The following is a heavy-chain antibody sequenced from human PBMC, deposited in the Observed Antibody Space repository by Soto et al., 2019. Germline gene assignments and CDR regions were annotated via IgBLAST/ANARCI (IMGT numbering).Heavy chain of an antibody. CDR3: ARVWGGAFDF. CDR2: IYYSGST. CDR1: DGSISSYY. D-gene: IGHD3-10*01. V-gene: IGHV4-59*01. J-gene: IGHJ3*01. Sequence: SETLSVTCTVADGSISSYYLSWIRQRPGKGLEWIGYIYYSGSTNYNPSLKSRVTISVDTSKNQFSLKLSSVTAADTGVYYCARVWGGAFDFWGQGTMVTVSS.